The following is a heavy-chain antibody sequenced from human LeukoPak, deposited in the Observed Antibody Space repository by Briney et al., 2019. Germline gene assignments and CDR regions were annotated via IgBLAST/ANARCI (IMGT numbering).Heavy chain of an antibody. V-gene: IGHV3-21*01. D-gene: IGHD3-3*01. CDR2: ISSSSSYI. CDR3: ARDFSNYYGMDV. J-gene: IGHJ6*02. Sequence: GGSLRLSCTASGFTFSSYSMNWVRQAPGKGLEWVSSISSSSSYIYYADSVKGRFTISRDNAKNSLYLQMNSLRAEDTAVYYCARDFSNYYGMDVWGQGTTVTVSS. CDR1: GFTFSSYS.